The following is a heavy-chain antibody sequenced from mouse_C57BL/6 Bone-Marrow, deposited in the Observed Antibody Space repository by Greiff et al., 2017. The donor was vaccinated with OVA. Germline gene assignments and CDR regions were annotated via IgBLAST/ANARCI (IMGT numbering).Heavy chain of an antibody. CDR1: GYTFTSYW. CDR2: IDPSDSET. CDR3: ARFDYDEGFAY. V-gene: IGHV1-52*01. Sequence: QVQLKQPGAELVRPGSSVKLSCKASGYTFTSYWMHWVKQRPIQGLEWIGNIDPSDSETHYNQKFKDKATLTVDKSSSTAYMQLSSLTSEDSAVYYCARFDYDEGFAYWGQGTLVTVSA. J-gene: IGHJ3*01. D-gene: IGHD2-4*01.